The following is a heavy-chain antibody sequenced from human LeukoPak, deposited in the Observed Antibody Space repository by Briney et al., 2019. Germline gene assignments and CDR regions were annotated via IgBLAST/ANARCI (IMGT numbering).Heavy chain of an antibody. Sequence: ASVKVSCKASGYTFTGYYMHWVRQAPGQGLEWMGWINPNSGGTNYAQKFQGRVTITADKSTSTAYMELSSLRSEDTAVYYCAREFRDLAYCGGDCHSMGYWGQGTLVTVSS. CDR3: AREFRDLAYCGGDCHSMGY. CDR1: GYTFTGYY. CDR2: INPNSGGT. V-gene: IGHV1-2*02. J-gene: IGHJ4*02. D-gene: IGHD2-21*02.